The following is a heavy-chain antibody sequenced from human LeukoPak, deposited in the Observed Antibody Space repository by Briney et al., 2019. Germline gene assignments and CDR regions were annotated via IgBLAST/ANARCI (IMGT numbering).Heavy chain of an antibody. D-gene: IGHD1-7*01. CDR2: INHSGST. CDR1: GGSFSGYY. V-gene: IGHV4-34*01. J-gene: IGHJ4*02. Sequence: PSETLSLTCAVYGGSFSGYYWSWIRQPPGKGLEWIGEINHSGSTNYNPSLKSRVTISVDTSKNQFSLKLSSVTAADTAVYYCARGEATGTTYWGQGTLVTVSS. CDR3: ARGEATGTTY.